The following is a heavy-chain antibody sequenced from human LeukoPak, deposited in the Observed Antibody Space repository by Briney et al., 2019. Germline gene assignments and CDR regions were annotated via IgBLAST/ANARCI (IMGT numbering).Heavy chain of an antibody. J-gene: IGHJ4*02. CDR1: GYTLTELS. D-gene: IGHD4-17*01. V-gene: IGHV1-24*01. CDR2: FDPEDGET. CDR3: AKESPTDYGDYQPFGN. Sequence: ASVKVSCKVSGYTLTELSMHWVRQAPGKGLEWMGGFDPEDGETIYAQKFQGRVTMTEDTSTDTAYMELSSLRSEDTAVYYCAKESPTDYGDYQPFGNWGQGTLVTVSS.